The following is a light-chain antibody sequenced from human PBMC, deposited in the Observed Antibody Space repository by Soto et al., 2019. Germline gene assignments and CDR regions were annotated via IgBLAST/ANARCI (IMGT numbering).Light chain of an antibody. Sequence: QSALTQPASVSGSPGQSITISCTGTNSDVGGYNYVSWYQQYPGEAPKLMIYDVINRPSGVSNRFSGSKSGNTASLTISGLQAEDEDDYYCGSHRTNSPYVFGTGTKLTVL. V-gene: IGLV2-14*01. CDR3: GSHRTNSPYV. CDR2: DVI. CDR1: NSDVGGYNY. J-gene: IGLJ1*01.